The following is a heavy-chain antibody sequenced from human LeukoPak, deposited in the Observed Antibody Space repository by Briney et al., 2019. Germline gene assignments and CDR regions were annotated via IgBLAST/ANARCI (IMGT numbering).Heavy chain of an antibody. J-gene: IGHJ4*02. CDR2: IYYSGST. CDR3: ARQKVVRGVIRFFDY. Sequence: SETLSLTCTVSGGSISSYCWSWIRQAPGKGLEWIGYIYYSGSTNYNPSLKSRVTISVDTSKNQFSLKLSSVTAADTTVYYCARQKVVRGVIRFFDYWGQGTLVTVSS. D-gene: IGHD3-10*01. V-gene: IGHV4-59*08. CDR1: GGSISSYC.